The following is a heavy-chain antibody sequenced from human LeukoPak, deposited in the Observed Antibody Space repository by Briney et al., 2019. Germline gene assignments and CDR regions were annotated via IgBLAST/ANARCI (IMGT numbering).Heavy chain of an antibody. Sequence: ASVKVSCKVSGYTLTELSMHWVRQAPGKGLEWMGGFDPEDGETIYAQKFQGGVTMTEDTSTDTAYMELSSLRSEDTAVYYCATLDSSGYYYGLDYWGQGTLVTVSS. J-gene: IGHJ4*02. V-gene: IGHV1-24*01. CDR1: GYTLTELS. CDR2: FDPEDGET. D-gene: IGHD3-22*01. CDR3: ATLDSSGYYYGLDY.